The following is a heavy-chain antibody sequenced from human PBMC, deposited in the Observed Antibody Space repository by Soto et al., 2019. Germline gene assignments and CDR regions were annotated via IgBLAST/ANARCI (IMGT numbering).Heavy chain of an antibody. J-gene: IGHJ6*02. V-gene: IGHV1-69*06. CDR3: ARXVKRITIFGVAASGMDV. Sequence: AAVKVSSKASGGTFSSYAISWVLQAPGQVLEWMGGIIPIFGTANYAQKFQGRVTITADKSTSTAYMELSSLRSEDTAVYYCARXVKRITIFGVAASGMDVWGQGTTVTVSS. CDR1: GGTFSSYA. CDR2: IIPIFGTA. D-gene: IGHD3-3*01.